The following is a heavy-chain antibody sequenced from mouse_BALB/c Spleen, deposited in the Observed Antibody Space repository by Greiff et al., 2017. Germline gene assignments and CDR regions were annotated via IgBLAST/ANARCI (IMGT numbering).Heavy chain of an antibody. CDR1: GYTFTSYV. D-gene: IGHD2-4*01. J-gene: IGHJ3*01. CDR2: INPYNDGT. V-gene: IGHV1-14*01. CDR3: ASGALYYDYDGFAY. Sequence: EVQLQQSGPELVKPGASVKMSCKASGYTFTSYVMHWVKQKPGQGLEWIGYINPYNDGTKYNEKFKGKATLTSDKSSSTAYMELSSLTSEDSAVYYCASGALYYDYDGFAYWGQGTLVTVSA.